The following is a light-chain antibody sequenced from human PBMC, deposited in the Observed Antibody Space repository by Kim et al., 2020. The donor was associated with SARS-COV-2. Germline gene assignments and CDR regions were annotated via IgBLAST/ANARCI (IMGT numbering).Light chain of an antibody. CDR3: QQYTNWPLT. CDR1: QSVSSN. CDR2: GAS. V-gene: IGKV3-15*01. Sequence: EKVMTQSPATLSVSPGERATLSCRASQSVSSNLAWYQQKPGQAPRLLIYGASTRATGIPARFSGSGSGTEFTLTISSLQSEDFAVYYCQQYTNWPLTFGGGTKVDIK. J-gene: IGKJ4*01.